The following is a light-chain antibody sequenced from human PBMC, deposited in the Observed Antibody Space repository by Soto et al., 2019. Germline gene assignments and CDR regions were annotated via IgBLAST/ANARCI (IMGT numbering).Light chain of an antibody. Sequence: QTVLTQPPSSSGSPGQSVTISCTGTTSDVGGYKYVSWHQQHPGKGPKLIIYEVNKRPSGVPDRFSGSKSGNTASLTVSGLQAEDEADYYCSSYAGSNTFVFRTGTKVNVL. CDR1: TSDVGGYKY. V-gene: IGLV2-8*01. J-gene: IGLJ1*01. CDR3: SSYAGSNTFV. CDR2: EVN.